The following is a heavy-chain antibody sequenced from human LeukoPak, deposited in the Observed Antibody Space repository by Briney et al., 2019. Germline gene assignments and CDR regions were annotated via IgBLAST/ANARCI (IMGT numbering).Heavy chain of an antibody. CDR2: MNPNSGNT. CDR1: VYTFTSYY. Sequence: ASVKVSCKASVYTFTSYYMHWVRQAPGQGLEWRGWMNPNSGNTGYAQKFQGRVTTTRNTSISTAYMELSSLRSEDTAVYYCARVLSYYYMDVWGKGTTVTISS. V-gene: IGHV1-8*01. J-gene: IGHJ6*03. CDR3: ARVLSYYYMDV.